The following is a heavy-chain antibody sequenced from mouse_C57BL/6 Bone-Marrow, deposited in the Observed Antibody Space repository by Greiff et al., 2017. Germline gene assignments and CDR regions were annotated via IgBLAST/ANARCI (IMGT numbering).Heavy chain of an antibody. D-gene: IGHD1-2*01. J-gene: IGHJ1*03. CDR3: ARLKGTTAAYWYVDV. Sequence: VQLQQSGAELARPGASVKLSCKASGYTFTSYGISWVKQRTGQGLEWIGEIYPRSGNTYYNEKFKGKATLTADKSSSTAYMELRSLTSEDSAVYVCARLKGTTAAYWYVDVWGTGTTVTVSS. CDR1: GYTFTSYG. CDR2: IYPRSGNT. V-gene: IGHV1-81*01.